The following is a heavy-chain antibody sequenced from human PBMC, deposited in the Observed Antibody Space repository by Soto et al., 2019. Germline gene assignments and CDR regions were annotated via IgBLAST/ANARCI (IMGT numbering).Heavy chain of an antibody. Sequence: GGSLRLSCAASGFTVSTDWMYWVRQAPGKGLEWVSVIRSGGNTYYADSVEGRFTISRDNSKNTLYLQMNSLRAEDTAVYFCAKSPSVVLVPSTLGGNNWFDPWGQGTLVTVSS. D-gene: IGHD2-15*01. CDR2: IRSGGNT. CDR1: GFTVSTDW. CDR3: AKSPSVVLVPSTLGGNNWFDP. V-gene: IGHV3-66*01. J-gene: IGHJ5*02.